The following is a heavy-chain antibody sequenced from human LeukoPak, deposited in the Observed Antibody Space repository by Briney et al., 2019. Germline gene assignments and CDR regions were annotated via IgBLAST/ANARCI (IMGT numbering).Heavy chain of an antibody. J-gene: IGHJ3*02. CDR3: ASGMVRGVISGAFDI. D-gene: IGHD3-10*01. V-gene: IGHV3-33*01. Sequence: PGRSLRLSCAASGFTFSSYGMHWVRQAPGKGLEWVAVIWYDGSNKYYADSVKGRFTISRDNSKNTLYLQMNSLRAEDTAVYYCASGMVRGVISGAFDIWGQGTMVTVSS. CDR1: GFTFSSYG. CDR2: IWYDGSNK.